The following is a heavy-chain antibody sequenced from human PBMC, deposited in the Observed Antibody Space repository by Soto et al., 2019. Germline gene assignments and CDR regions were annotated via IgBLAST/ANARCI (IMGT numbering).Heavy chain of an antibody. D-gene: IGHD2-2*01. CDR2: IFSNDEK. Sequence: QVTLKESGPVLVKPTETLTLTCTVSGFSLSNARMGVSWIRQPPEMALEWLAHIFSNDEKSYSTSLKSRLTISKDTSKSQVVLTMTNTVPVDTATYYCARSIVVVPAALNWFDPWGPGTLVTVSS. J-gene: IGHJ5*02. CDR3: ARSIVVVPAALNWFDP. CDR1: GFSLSNARMG. V-gene: IGHV2-26*01.